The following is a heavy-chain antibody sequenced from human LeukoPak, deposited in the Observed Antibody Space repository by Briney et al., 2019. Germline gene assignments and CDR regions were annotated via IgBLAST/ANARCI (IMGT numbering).Heavy chain of an antibody. D-gene: IGHD4-23*01. Sequence: GASVKVSCKASVYTFTSYGITWVRQAPGQGLEWMGWISSYNGDTKYAQKVQGRVTVTTDTSTSTAYMELRSLSLDDTAVYYCARGDYGGGFDYWSQGTLVTVSS. V-gene: IGHV1-18*01. J-gene: IGHJ4*02. CDR2: ISSYNGDT. CDR1: VYTFTSYG. CDR3: ARGDYGGGFDY.